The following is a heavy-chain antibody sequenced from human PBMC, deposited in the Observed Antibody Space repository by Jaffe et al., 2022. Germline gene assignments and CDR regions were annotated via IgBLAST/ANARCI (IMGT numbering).Heavy chain of an antibody. CDR2: ISSSGSTI. D-gene: IGHD5-18*01. V-gene: IGHV3-48*03. CDR1: GFTFSSYE. CDR3: ARGSEDTAMVSRKPLGIDY. J-gene: IGHJ4*02. Sequence: EVQLVESGGGLVQPGGSLRLSCAASGFTFSSYEMNWVRQAPGKGLEWVSYISSSGSTIYYADSVKGRFTISRDNAKNSLYLQMNSLRAEDTAVYYCARGSEDTAMVSRKPLGIDYWGQGTLVTVSS.